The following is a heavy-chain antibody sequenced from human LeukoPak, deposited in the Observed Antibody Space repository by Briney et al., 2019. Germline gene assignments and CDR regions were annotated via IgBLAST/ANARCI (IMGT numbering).Heavy chain of an antibody. J-gene: IGHJ4*02. CDR2: INHSGST. Sequence: SETLSLTCVVYGGPFGVYYWSWVRQPPGKGLEWIGEINHSGSTNYNPSLRSRVTISVDTSKNHFSLKLSSVTAADTAVYYCAGPGAGDLDYWGQGTLVTVSS. CDR3: AGPGAGDLDY. CDR1: GGPFGVYY. D-gene: IGHD3-10*01. V-gene: IGHV4-34*01.